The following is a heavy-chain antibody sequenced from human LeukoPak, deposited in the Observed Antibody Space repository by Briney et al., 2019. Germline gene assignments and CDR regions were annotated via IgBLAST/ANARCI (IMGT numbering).Heavy chain of an antibody. Sequence: ASVKVSCKASGYTFTSYGISWVRQAPGQVLEWMGWISAYNGNTNYAQKLQGRVTMTTDTSTSTAYTELRSLRSDDTAVYYCARRYSYESWFDPWGQGTLVTVSS. J-gene: IGHJ5*02. V-gene: IGHV1-18*01. CDR2: ISAYNGNT. D-gene: IGHD5-18*01. CDR3: ARRYSYESWFDP. CDR1: GYTFTSYG.